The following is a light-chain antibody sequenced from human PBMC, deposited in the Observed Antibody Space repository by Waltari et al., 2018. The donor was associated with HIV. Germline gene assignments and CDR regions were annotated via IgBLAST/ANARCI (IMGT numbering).Light chain of an antibody. CDR2: DVT. V-gene: IGLV2-11*01. CDR3: CSYAGNYTGV. Sequence: QSALTQPRSVSGSPGQSVTIPCTGTSSDVGAYNYVSWYQQHPGKDPKLIIYDVTRLPSGLPDLFAGSKSCNTASLTISGLQAEDEADYYCCSYAGNYTGVFGGGTKLTVL. J-gene: IGLJ3*02. CDR1: SSDVGAYNY.